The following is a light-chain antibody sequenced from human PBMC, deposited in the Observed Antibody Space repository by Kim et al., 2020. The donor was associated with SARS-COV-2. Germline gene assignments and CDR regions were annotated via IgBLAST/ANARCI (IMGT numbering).Light chain of an antibody. CDR1: TSNIGAGYD. V-gene: IGLV1-40*01. CDR3: QSYDSSLRGV. CDR2: GNI. J-gene: IGLJ3*02. Sequence: GQGVTISCTGSTSNIGAGYDVHWFQQLPGTAPKLLIYGNINRPSGVPDRFSGSKSGTSASLAITGLQAEDEADYYCQSYDSSLRGVFGGGTQLTVL.